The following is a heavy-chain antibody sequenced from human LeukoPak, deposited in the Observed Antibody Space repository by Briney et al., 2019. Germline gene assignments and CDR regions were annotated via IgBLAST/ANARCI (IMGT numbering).Heavy chain of an antibody. V-gene: IGHV5-51*01. D-gene: IGHD6-13*01. CDR1: GYSFTSYW. CDR2: IYPGDSDT. Sequence: GESLKISCQGSGYSFTSYWLGWVRQMPGKGLEWMGIIYPGDSDTRYSPSFQGQVTISADKSISTAYLQWSSLKASDTAMYYCARQRSSWFQNAPYYFDYWGQGTLVTLSS. J-gene: IGHJ4*02. CDR3: ARQRSSWFQNAPYYFDY.